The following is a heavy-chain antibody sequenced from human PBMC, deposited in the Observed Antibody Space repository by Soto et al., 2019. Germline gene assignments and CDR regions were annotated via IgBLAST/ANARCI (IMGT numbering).Heavy chain of an antibody. CDR1: GFILCDCA. CDR2: ISSSSRVI. V-gene: IGHV3-48*01. D-gene: IGHD7-27*01. J-gene: IGHJ6*03. CDR3: ARDLSWGSNWYYYMHV. Sequence: EVQLVESGGGLVQPGGSLRLSCATSGFILCDCAMNWVRQAPGKGLEWVSYISSSSRVIDYADSVKGRFTVSRDNARNSLYLQMNSIRAEDTAVYYCARDLSWGSNWYYYMHVWGTGTPVTVSS.